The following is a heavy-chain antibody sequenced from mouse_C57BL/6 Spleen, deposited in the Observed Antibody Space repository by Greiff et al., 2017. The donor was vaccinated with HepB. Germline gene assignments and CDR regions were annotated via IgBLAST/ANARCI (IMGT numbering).Heavy chain of an antibody. J-gene: IGHJ1*03. V-gene: IGHV1-80*01. D-gene: IGHD1-1*01. CDR1: GYAFSSYW. CDR2: IYPGDGDT. Sequence: VMLVESGAELVKPGASVKISCKASGYAFSSYWMNWVKQRPGKGLEWIGQIYPGDGDTNYNGKFKGKATLTADKSSSTAYMQLSSLTSEDSAVYFCARESLYYYGSSLDVWGTGTTVTVSS. CDR3: ARESLYYYGSSLDV.